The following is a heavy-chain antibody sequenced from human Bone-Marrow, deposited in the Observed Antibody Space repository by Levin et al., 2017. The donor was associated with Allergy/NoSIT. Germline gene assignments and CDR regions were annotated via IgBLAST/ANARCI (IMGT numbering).Heavy chain of an antibody. CDR3: ATQRQGPLDY. V-gene: IGHV5-51*01. CDR2: IWPGDSDT. D-gene: IGHD6-25*01. J-gene: IGHJ4*02. Sequence: KVSCKGFGYSFTSYWIGWVRQMPGKGLEWMGIIWPGDSDTRYSPSFQGQVTISADKSISTAYLQWSSLRASDTAMYYCATQRQGPLDYWGQGTLVTVSS. CDR1: GYSFTSYW.